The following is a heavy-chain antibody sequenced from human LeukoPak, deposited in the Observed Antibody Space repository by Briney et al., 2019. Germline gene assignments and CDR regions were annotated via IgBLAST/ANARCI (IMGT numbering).Heavy chain of an antibody. Sequence: ASVKVSCTASGYTFSSYAMHWVRQAPGQRLEWMGWINAGNGNTKYSQKFQDRITFTSDTSASTAYMELSSLRSEDTAVYYCAIHCSGGSCSRSYYFDYWGQGTLVTVSS. J-gene: IGHJ4*02. D-gene: IGHD2-15*01. CDR2: INAGNGNT. CDR1: GYTFSSYA. V-gene: IGHV1-3*01. CDR3: AIHCSGGSCSRSYYFDY.